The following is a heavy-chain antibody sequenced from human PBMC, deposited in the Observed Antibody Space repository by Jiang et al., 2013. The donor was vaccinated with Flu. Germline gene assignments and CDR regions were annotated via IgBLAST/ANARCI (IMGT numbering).Heavy chain of an antibody. CDR2: IYPGDSDT. D-gene: IGHD3-10*01. Sequence: GYSFTSYWIGWVRQMPGKGLEWMGIIYPGDSDTRYSPSFQGQVTISADKSISTAYLQWSSLKASDTAMYYCARPYGSGSYYNWDDAFDIRGQGTMVTVSS. CDR1: GYSFTSYW. J-gene: IGHJ3*02. V-gene: IGHV5-51*01. CDR3: ARPYGSGSYYNWDDAFDI.